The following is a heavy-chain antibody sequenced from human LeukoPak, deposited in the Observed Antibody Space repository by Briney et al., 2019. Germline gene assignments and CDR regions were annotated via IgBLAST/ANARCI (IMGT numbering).Heavy chain of an antibody. CDR2: ITSGFTP. V-gene: IGHV3-23*01. CDR3: AKDYSDSRVADVFFEY. J-gene: IGHJ4*02. D-gene: IGHD2-15*01. CDR1: GLTFSDYD. Sequence: GGSLRLSCAASGLTFSDYDMTWFRQAPGKGLEWVSGITSGFTPHYADSVKGRFTISRDNSKNTFHLQLNSLRAEDTAVYYCAKDYSDSRVADVFFEYWGQGTLVTVSS.